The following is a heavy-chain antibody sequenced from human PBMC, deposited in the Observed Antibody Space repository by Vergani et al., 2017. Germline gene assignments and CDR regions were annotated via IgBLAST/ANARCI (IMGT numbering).Heavy chain of an antibody. CDR3: ATRLFGELHAFDI. Sequence: QVQLVQSGSELKKPGASVKVSCKASGYTFTSYAISWVRQAPGQGLEWMGRIIPIFGTANYAQKFQGRVTITADESTSTAYMELSSLRSEDTAVYYCATRLFGELHAFDIWGQGTMVTVSS. V-gene: IGHV1-69*18. J-gene: IGHJ3*02. D-gene: IGHD3-10*02. CDR2: IIPIFGTA. CDR1: GYTFTSYA.